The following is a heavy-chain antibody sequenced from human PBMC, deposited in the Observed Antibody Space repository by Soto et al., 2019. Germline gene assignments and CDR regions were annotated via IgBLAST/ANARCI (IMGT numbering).Heavy chain of an antibody. CDR2: IYYSGST. Sequence: SETLSLTCTVSGGSISSYYRSWIRQPPGKGLEWIGYIYYSGSTNYNPSLKSRVTISVDTSKNQLSLELSSVTAADTAVYYCARVHGYKEDFDYWGQRTLVTVS. CDR1: GGSISSYY. V-gene: IGHV4-59*01. J-gene: IGHJ4*02. CDR3: ARVHGYKEDFDY. D-gene: IGHD5-12*01.